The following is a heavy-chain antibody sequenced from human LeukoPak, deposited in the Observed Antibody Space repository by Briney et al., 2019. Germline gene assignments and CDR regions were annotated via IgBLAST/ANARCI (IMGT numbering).Heavy chain of an antibody. D-gene: IGHD3-22*01. V-gene: IGHV3-9*01. Sequence: GRSLRLSCAASGFTFDGYAMHWVRQAPGKGLEWVSGISWNSGSIGYADSVKGRFTISRDNAKNSLYLQMNSLRAEDTALYYCAKDGASSGYYYGGFSDYWGQGTLVTVSS. J-gene: IGHJ4*02. CDR1: GFTFDGYA. CDR2: ISWNSGSI. CDR3: AKDGASSGYYYGGFSDY.